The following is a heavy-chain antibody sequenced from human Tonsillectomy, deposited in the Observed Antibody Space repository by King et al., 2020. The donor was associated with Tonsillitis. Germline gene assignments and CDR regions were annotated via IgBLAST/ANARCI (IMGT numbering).Heavy chain of an antibody. J-gene: IGHJ4*02. V-gene: IGHV4-39*01. D-gene: IGHD5-24*01. CDR3: ARHGMATNWGHYFDY. CDR1: GGSISSGTYY. Sequence: VQLQESGPGLVKASETLSLTCTVSGGSISSGTYYWGWIRQPPGKGLAGIVSLSYSGRTYYNPSLNSRVTISVDTSKNQFSLELTSVTAADTAVYYCARHGMATNWGHYFDYWGQGTLVTVSS. CDR2: LSYSGRT.